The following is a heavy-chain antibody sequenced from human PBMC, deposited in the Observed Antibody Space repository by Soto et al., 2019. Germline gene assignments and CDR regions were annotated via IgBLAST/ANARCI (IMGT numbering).Heavy chain of an antibody. CDR1: GFTFSSYG. J-gene: IGHJ1*01. CDR3: AKDTDYLAGYFQH. V-gene: IGHV3-30*18. CDR2: ISYDGSNK. D-gene: IGHD4-17*01. Sequence: QVQLVESXXXXXXXXXXXRLSCAASGFTFSSYGMHWVRQAPGKGLEWVAVISYDGSNKYYADSVKGRFTISRDNSKNTLYLQMNSLRAEDTAVYYCAKDTDYLAGYFQHWGQGTLVTVSS.